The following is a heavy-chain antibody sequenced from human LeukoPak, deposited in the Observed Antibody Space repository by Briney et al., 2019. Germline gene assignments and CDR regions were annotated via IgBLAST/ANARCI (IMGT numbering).Heavy chain of an antibody. J-gene: IGHJ6*03. CDR1: GFTFSNYG. Sequence: QAGGPLRLSCEASGFTFSNYGMHCVRQAPGKGLEGAAFIRHEGSKIYYADSVKGRFTISRDSSKSTLYLQTNSLRAEDTAVYYCAKLVIPTAYQGTYYMDVWGKGTTVIVSS. CDR3: AKLVIPTAYQGTYYMDV. D-gene: IGHD2-2*01. CDR2: IRHEGSKI. V-gene: IGHV3-30*02.